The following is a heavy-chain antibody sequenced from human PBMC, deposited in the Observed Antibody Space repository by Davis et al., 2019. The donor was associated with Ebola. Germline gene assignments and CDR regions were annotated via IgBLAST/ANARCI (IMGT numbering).Heavy chain of an antibody. CDR1: GFTVSGYY. V-gene: IGHV3-53*01. CDR2: IYIGGAT. D-gene: IGHD2-21*02. CDR3: AKDLYGDYDLDS. Sequence: GESLKISCAASGFTVSGYYISWVRQAPGKGLEWVSVIYIGGATYYAGSVKGRFTVSRDNSKNTLYLQMNSLRAEDTAVYYCAKDLYGDYDLDSWGQGTLVTVSS. J-gene: IGHJ4*02.